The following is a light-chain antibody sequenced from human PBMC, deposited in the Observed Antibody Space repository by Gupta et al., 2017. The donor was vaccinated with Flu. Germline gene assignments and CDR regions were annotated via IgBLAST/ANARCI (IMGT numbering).Light chain of an antibody. CDR3: SSYTTTNTGFV. V-gene: IGLV2-14*01. CDR2: EVS. J-gene: IGLJ2*01. Sequence: QSALTQPASVSGSPGQSITLSCTGTTIDVGGYDYVSWYQQHSAKPPELMIFEVSRRPSGIFSRFSSAYSASTAALTTFCGLADDDAYDYCSSYTTTNTGFVFGGGTKLTVL. CDR1: TIDVGGYDY.